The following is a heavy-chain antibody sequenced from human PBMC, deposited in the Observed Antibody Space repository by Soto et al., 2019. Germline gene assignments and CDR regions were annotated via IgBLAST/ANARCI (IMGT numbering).Heavy chain of an antibody. CDR1: GGTFSSYT. D-gene: IGHD6-25*01. CDR2: IIPILGIA. Sequence: QVQLVQSGAEVKKPGSSVKVSCKASGGTFSSYTISWERQAPGQGLEWMGRIIPILGIANYAQKFQGRVTITTDKSTGTAYMELSSLRSEDTAVYYCARHNDGGYVRSRTENYFDYWVQQTMVTVSS. CDR3: ARHNDGGYVRSRTENYFDY. J-gene: IGHJ4*02. V-gene: IGHV1-69*02.